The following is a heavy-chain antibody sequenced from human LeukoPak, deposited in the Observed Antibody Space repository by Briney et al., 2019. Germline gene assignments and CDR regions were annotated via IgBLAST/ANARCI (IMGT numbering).Heavy chain of an antibody. Sequence: GSLRLSCAASGFTFSSYSMNGARQPPGRGVEWMGEISHSGSTNYNPSLKSRITISVDTSKNQFSLKLSSVTAADTAVYYCARGSSTGLGYWGQGTLVTVSS. V-gene: IGHV4-34*01. D-gene: IGHD1-1*01. CDR2: ISHSGST. J-gene: IGHJ4*02. CDR3: ARGSSTGLGY. CDR1: GFTFSSYS.